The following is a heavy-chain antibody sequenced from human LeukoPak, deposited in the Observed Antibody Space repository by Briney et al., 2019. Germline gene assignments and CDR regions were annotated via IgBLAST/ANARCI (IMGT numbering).Heavy chain of an antibody. CDR3: ARYHDYDFWSGNWFDP. CDR1: GYTFTSYG. J-gene: IGHJ5*02. CDR2: ISVYNGNT. V-gene: IGHV1-18*01. Sequence: GASVKVSCKASGYTFTSYGISWVGQAPGQGLGWMGGISVYNGNTNYAQKLQGRVTMTTDTSTSTAYMELRSLRSDDTAVYCCARYHDYDFWSGNWFDPWGQGTLVTVSS. D-gene: IGHD3-3*01.